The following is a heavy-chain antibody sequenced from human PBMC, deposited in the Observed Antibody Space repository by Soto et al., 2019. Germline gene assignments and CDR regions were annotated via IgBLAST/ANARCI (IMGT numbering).Heavy chain of an antibody. Sequence: EVQLVESGGGLVQPGRSLRLSCAASGFTFDDYAMHWVRQAPGKGLEWVSGISWNSGSIGYADSVKGRFTISRDNAKNSLYLQINSLRAEDTALYYCAKDLLASSGYYYAYFDYWGQGTLVTVSS. CDR2: ISWNSGSI. D-gene: IGHD3-22*01. J-gene: IGHJ4*02. CDR3: AKDLLASSGYYYAYFDY. V-gene: IGHV3-9*01. CDR1: GFTFDDYA.